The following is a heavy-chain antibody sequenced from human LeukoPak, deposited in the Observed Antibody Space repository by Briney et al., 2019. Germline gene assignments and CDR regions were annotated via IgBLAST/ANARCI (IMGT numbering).Heavy chain of an antibody. CDR2: INPNSGGT. CDR3: ARDGEVHYYMDV. Sequence: ASVKVSCKASGYTFTGYYMHWVRQAPGQGLEWMGWINPNSGGTNYAQKFQGRVTMTRDTSISIVYMELRRLGSDDTAVYYCARDGEVHYYMDVWGKGTTVTISS. V-gene: IGHV1-2*02. D-gene: IGHD3-3*01. CDR1: GYTFTGYY. J-gene: IGHJ6*03.